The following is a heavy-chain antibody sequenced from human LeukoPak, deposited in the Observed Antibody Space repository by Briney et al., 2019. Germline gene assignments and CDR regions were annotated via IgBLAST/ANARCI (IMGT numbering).Heavy chain of an antibody. J-gene: IGHJ5*02. V-gene: IGHV4-34*01. CDR1: GGSFSGYY. D-gene: IGHD6-19*01. Sequence: SETLSLTCAVYGGSFSGYYWSWIRQPPGKGLEWIGEINHSGSTNYNPSLKSRVTISVDTSKNQFSLQLNSVTPEDTAVYYCVSTGPGYSSGCGSCFDPWGQGTLVTVSS. CDR2: INHSGST. CDR3: VSTGPGYSSGCGSCFDP.